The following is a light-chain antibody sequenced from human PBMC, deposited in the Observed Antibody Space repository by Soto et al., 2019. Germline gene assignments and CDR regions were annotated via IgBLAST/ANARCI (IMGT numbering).Light chain of an antibody. CDR3: CSYAGSYTYV. CDR1: SSDVSGYNY. J-gene: IGLJ1*01. Sequence: QSVLTQPRSVSGSPGQSVTISCTGTSSDVSGYNYVSWNQQHPGKAPKLLIYDVSKRPSGVPDRFSGSKSGNTASLTFSGLQAEDEADYYCCSYAGSYTYVFGTGTKVTVL. V-gene: IGLV2-11*01. CDR2: DVS.